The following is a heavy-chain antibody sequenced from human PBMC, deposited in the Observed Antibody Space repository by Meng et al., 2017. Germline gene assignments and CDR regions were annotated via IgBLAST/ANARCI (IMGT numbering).Heavy chain of an antibody. D-gene: IGHD6-25*01. V-gene: IGHV1-2*06. Sequence: VQLVQSGAGVKKPGASGKVSCKPSGYNFPDYYIHWVRRAPGQGLEWMGRINPKSGDTHYAQKFQARVTMAGDTSISTAYMELSGLRSDDTAMYYCARDEDISAAGKLFGDYWGQGTLVTVSS. CDR1: GYNFPDYY. J-gene: IGHJ4*02. CDR3: ARDEDISAAGKLFGDY. CDR2: INPKSGDT.